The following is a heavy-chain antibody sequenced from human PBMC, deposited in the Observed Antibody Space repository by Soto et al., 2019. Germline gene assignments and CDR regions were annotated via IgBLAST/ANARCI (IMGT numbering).Heavy chain of an antibody. J-gene: IGHJ5*02. D-gene: IGHD6-19*01. CDR3: ARMYSSGSGWFHP. V-gene: IGHV4-31*03. CDR2: FYSSGSI. CDR1: GYSITAGGYY. Sequence: TLSLTCFVSGYSITAGGYYWIWIRHHPGKGLEWIGSFYSSGSIIYNPSLRSRVSISGDTSSNQFSMSLTSVTAADTARYYCARMYSSGSGWFHPWGQGTLVTVSS.